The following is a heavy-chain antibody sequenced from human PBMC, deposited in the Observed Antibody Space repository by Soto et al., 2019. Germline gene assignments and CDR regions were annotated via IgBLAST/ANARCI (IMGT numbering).Heavy chain of an antibody. CDR1: GFTFSSYA. D-gene: IGHD3-22*01. CDR2: ISYDGSNK. V-gene: IGHV3-30-3*01. J-gene: IGHJ6*02. CDR3: ARDGWVLLRGGPLDV. Sequence: QVQLVESGGGVVQPGRSLRLSCAASGFTFSSYAMHWVRQAPGKGLEWVAVISYDGSNKYYADSVKGRFTISRDNSKNTLYLQMNSLRAEDTAVYYCARDGWVLLRGGPLDVWGQGTTVTVSS.